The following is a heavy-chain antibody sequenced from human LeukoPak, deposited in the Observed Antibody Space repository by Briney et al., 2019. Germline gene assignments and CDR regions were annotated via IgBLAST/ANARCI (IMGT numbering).Heavy chain of an antibody. CDR2: INHSGST. D-gene: IGHD2-21*01. V-gene: IGHV4-34*01. Sequence: SETLSLTCAVYGGSFSGYYWSWIRQPPGKGLEWIGEINHSGSTNYNPSLKSRVTISVDTSKNQFSLKLSSVTAADTAVYYCARGLWPYYYMDVWGKGTTVTVSS. CDR1: GGSFSGYY. CDR3: ARGLWPYYYMDV. J-gene: IGHJ6*03.